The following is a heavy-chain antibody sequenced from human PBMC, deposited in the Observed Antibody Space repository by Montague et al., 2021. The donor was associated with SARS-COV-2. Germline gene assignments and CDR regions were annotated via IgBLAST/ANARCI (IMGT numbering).Heavy chain of an antibody. V-gene: IGHV4-31*03. D-gene: IGHD2-21*01. CDR1: GGSISSGSYY. Sequence: TRSLTCTVSGGSISSGSYYWSWIRQHPGKGLEWIGYIYYSGSXYYNPSLKSRVTISVDTSKNQFSLRLSSVTAADTAVYYCARARTSLIVVVNEFDYWGQGTLVTVSS. CDR3: ARARTSLIVVVNEFDY. J-gene: IGHJ4*02. CDR2: IYYSGSX.